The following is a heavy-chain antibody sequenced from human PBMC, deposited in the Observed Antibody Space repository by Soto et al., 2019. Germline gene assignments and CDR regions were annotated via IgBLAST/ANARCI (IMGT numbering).Heavy chain of an antibody. CDR3: TKDEGIAAYYVDY. D-gene: IGHD6-6*01. J-gene: IGHJ4*02. Sequence: GGSLRLSCAASGFTFSSYAMSWVRQDPGKGLEWVSAISGSGGSTYYADSVKGRLTISRGNTKNTLYLQMNSLRAEDTAIYYCTKDEGIAAYYVDYGGPGTLVNVSS. CDR1: GFTFSSYA. CDR2: ISGSGGST. V-gene: IGHV3-23*01.